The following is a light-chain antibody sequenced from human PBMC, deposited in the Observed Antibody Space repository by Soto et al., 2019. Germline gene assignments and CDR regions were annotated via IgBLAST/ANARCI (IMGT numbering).Light chain of an antibody. V-gene: IGLV2-8*01. J-gene: IGLJ2*01. Sequence: QSALTQPPSESGSPGQSVTISCTGPSSDVGGYNYVSWYQQHPGKAPKFMIYEVSKRPSGVPDRFSGSKSGNTASLTVSGLQADDEADYYCSSYAGSNNPVIFGGGTKLTVL. CDR2: EVS. CDR3: SSYAGSNNPVI. CDR1: SSDVGGYNY.